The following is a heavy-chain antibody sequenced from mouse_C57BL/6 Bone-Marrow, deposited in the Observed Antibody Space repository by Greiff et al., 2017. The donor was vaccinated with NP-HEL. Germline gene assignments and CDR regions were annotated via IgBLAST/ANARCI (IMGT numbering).Heavy chain of an antibody. Sequence: EVKVEESGGGLVQPGGSLSLSCAASGFTFTDYYMSWVRQPPGKALEWLGFIRNKANGYTTEYSASVKGRFTISRDNSQSILYLQMNALRAEDSATYYCARYCPMITTGAMDYWGQGTSVTVSS. D-gene: IGHD2-4*01. V-gene: IGHV7-3*01. CDR2: IRNKANGYTT. J-gene: IGHJ4*01. CDR1: GFTFTDYY. CDR3: ARYCPMITTGAMDY.